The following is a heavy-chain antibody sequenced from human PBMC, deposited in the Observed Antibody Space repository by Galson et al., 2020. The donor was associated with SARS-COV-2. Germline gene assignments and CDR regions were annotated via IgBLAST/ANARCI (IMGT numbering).Heavy chain of an antibody. CDR2: IWSDGSHK. CDR3: ARDYYGSGSYDNWFDP. V-gene: IGHV3-33*01. D-gene: IGHD3-10*01. J-gene: IGHJ5*02. Sequence: GVSLRLSCAASGFSFSTYAMHWVRQAPGKGLEWVAVIWSDGSHKSYADSVKGRFIISRDNSKNTLYLQMISLRAEDTAVYYCARDYYGSGSYDNWFDPWGQGTLVTVSS. CDR1: GFSFSTYA.